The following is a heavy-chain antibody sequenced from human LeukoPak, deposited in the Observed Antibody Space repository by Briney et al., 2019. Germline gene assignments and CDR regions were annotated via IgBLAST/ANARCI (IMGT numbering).Heavy chain of an antibody. V-gene: IGHV1-69*05. D-gene: IGHD6-19*01. Sequence: SVKVSCKASGGTFSSYAISWVRQAPGQGLEWMGGIIPIFGTANYAQKLQGRVTMTTDTSTSTAYMELRSLRSDDTAVYYCARGPIALAGTVDYWGQGTLVTVSS. CDR3: ARGPIALAGTVDY. CDR1: GGTFSSYA. CDR2: IIPIFGTA. J-gene: IGHJ4*02.